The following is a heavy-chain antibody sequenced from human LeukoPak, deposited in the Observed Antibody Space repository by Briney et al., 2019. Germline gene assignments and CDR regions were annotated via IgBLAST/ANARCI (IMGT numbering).Heavy chain of an antibody. CDR1: GFIFSDYY. V-gene: IGHV3-11*01. CDR3: ARFRYASTWPYGVDV. CDR2: ISSSGGSRT. Sequence: PGGSLRLSCAASGFIFSDYYMSWIRQAPGKGLEWVSYISSSGGSRTYYAVSVKGRFTISRDNAKNSLYLQMNSRRAEDTAVYYCARFRYASTWPYGVDVWGQGTTVTVSS. J-gene: IGHJ6*02. D-gene: IGHD6-13*01.